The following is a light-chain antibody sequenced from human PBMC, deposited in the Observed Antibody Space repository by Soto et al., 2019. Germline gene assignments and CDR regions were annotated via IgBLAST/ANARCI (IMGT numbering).Light chain of an antibody. J-gene: IGLJ1*01. Sequence: QSDLTQPASVSGSPGQSITISCTGTSSDVGGYNYVSWYQQHPGKAPKLMIYDVSNRPSGVSNRFSGSKSGNTASLTISGLQAEDEPDYYCSSYTSSSTLDVFGTGTKVTVL. CDR1: SSDVGGYNY. CDR3: SSYTSSSTLDV. V-gene: IGLV2-14*01. CDR2: DVS.